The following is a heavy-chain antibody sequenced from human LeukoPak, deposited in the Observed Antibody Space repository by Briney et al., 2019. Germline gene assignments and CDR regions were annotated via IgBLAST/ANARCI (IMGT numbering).Heavy chain of an antibody. V-gene: IGHV4-38-2*01. J-gene: IGHJ4*02. D-gene: IGHD2-2*01. CDR3: ARGFRNCSSTTCYGGYYFDY. CDR1: GYSISSGYY. CDR2: IYHSGST. Sequence: PSETLSLTCAVSGYSISSGYYWGWIRQPPGKGLEWIGSIYHSGSTYYNPSLKSRVTISVDSSKNHFSLRLSSVTAADTAVYYCARGFRNCSSTTCYGGYYFDYWGQGTLVTVSS.